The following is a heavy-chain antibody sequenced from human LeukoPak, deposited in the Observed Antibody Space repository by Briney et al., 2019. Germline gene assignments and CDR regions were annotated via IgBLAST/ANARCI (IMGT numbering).Heavy chain of an antibody. J-gene: IGHJ5*02. Sequence: PGRSLRLSCAASGFAFSSYAMHWVRQAPGKGLEWVAVISYDGSNKYYADSVKGRFTISRDNSKNTLYLQMNSLRVEDTAVYYCAKGYGTTGTASSNWFDPWGQGTLVTVSS. CDR2: ISYDGSNK. CDR1: GFAFSSYA. CDR3: AKGYGTTGTASSNWFDP. D-gene: IGHD1-1*01. V-gene: IGHV3-30*04.